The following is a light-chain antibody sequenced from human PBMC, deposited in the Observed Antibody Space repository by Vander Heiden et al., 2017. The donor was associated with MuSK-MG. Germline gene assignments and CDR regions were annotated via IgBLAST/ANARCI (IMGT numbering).Light chain of an antibody. J-gene: IGKJ3*01. Sequence: DIVMTQSPDSLAVSLGERANINCKSSQSVLYSSNNKNYLAWYQQKPGQPPKLLIYWASTRESGVPDRFSGSGSGTDFTLTISSLQAEDVAVYYCQQEDSTPFTFGHGTKVDIK. V-gene: IGKV4-1*01. CDR2: WAS. CDR3: QQEDSTPFT. CDR1: QSVLYSSNNKNY.